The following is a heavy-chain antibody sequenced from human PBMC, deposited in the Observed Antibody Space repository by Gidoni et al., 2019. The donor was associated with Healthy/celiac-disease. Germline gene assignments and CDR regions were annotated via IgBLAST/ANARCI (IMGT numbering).Heavy chain of an antibody. CDR3: ARVRLYSNSYYFDY. J-gene: IGHJ4*02. Sequence: EVPLVESGGGLVQPGGSLRLSCAASGFTVRSNYMSWVRQAPGKGLEWVSVSYSGGSTYYADSVKGRFTISRHNSKNTLYLQMNSLRAEDTAVYYCARVRLYSNSYYFDYWGQGTLVTVSS. CDR2: SYSGGST. V-gene: IGHV3-53*04. D-gene: IGHD4-4*01. CDR1: GFTVRSNY.